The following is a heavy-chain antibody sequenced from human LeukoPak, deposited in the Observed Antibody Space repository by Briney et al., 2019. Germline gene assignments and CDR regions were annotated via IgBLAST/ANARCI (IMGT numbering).Heavy chain of an antibody. Sequence: GGSLRLSCAASGFTFTSSAMSWVRQAPGKGLEWVSSITGGGGTTYYADSAKGRFTISRDNSKNTLYLQMNSLRADDTAVYYCAGGSYSTSYAFDIWGQGTTVTVSS. CDR3: AGGSYSTSYAFDI. CDR1: GFTFTSSA. CDR2: ITGGGGTT. V-gene: IGHV3-23*01. J-gene: IGHJ3*02. D-gene: IGHD1-26*01.